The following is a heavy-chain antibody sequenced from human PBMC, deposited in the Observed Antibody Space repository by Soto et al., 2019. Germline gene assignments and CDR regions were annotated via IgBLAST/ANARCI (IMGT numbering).Heavy chain of an antibody. D-gene: IGHD1-20*01. V-gene: IGHV1-69*13. J-gene: IGHJ6*02. CDR1: VGTFSSYA. CDR3: ARTNWNYSYGMDV. CDR2: IIPIFGTA. Sequence: GXSVKVSCKASVGTFSSYAISWVRQAPGQGLEWMGGIIPIFGTANYAQKFQGRVTITADESTSTAYMELSSLRSEDTAVYYCARTNWNYSYGMDVWGQGNTVTVSS.